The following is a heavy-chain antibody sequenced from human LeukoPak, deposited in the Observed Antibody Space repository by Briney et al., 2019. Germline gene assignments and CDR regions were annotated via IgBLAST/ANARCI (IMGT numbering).Heavy chain of an antibody. V-gene: IGHV1-46*01. CDR1: GYTFTSYY. CDR2: INPSGGST. D-gene: IGHD6-19*01. CDR3: ARFKRVGSSGWPLDY. J-gene: IGHJ4*02. Sequence: ASVKVSCKASGYTFTSYYMHWVRQAPGQGLEWMGIINPSGGSTSYAQKSQGRVTMTRDTSTSTVYMELSSLRSEDTAVYYCARFKRVGSSGWPLDYWGQGTLVTVSS.